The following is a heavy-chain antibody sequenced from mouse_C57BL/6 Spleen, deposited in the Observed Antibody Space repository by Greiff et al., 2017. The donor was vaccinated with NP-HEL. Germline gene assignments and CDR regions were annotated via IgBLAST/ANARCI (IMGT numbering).Heavy chain of an antibody. V-gene: IGHV3-6*01. D-gene: IGHD4-1*01. CDR2: ISYDGSN. Sequence: DVKLQESGPGLVKPSQSLSLTCSVTGYSITSGYYWNWIRQFPGNKLEWMGYISYDGSNNYNPSLKNRISITRDTSKNQFFLKLNSVTTEDTAAYYCAREANWDSDFGYWGQGTTLTV. CDR3: AREANWDSDFGY. CDR1: GYSITSGYY. J-gene: IGHJ2*01.